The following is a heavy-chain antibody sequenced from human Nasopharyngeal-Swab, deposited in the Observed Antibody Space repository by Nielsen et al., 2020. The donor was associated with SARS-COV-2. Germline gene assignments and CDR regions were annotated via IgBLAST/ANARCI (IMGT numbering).Heavy chain of an antibody. V-gene: IGHV3-7*03. CDR2: IQQDGDIT. CDR3: ARDWRRDEDGMDV. J-gene: IGHJ6*02. Sequence: GESLKISCVTSGFTFGRYWMTWVRQAPGKGLEWVANIQQDGDITYYLESVKGRFTISRDNAKNSLYLQMNSLRVEDTAVYYCARDWRRDEDGMDVWGQGTTVTVS. CDR1: GFTFGRYW.